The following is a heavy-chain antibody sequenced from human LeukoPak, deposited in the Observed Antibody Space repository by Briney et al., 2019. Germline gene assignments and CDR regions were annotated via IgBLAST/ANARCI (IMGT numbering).Heavy chain of an antibody. J-gene: IGHJ3*02. D-gene: IGHD6-13*01. Sequence: GGSLRLSCAASGFTFDDYAMHWVRQAPGKGLEWVSGTSWNSGSIGYADSVKGRFTTSRDNAKNSLYLQMNSLRAEDTALYYCAKDVGIAAAGTLDAFDIWGQGTMVTVSS. V-gene: IGHV3-9*01. CDR1: GFTFDDYA. CDR2: TSWNSGSI. CDR3: AKDVGIAAAGTLDAFDI.